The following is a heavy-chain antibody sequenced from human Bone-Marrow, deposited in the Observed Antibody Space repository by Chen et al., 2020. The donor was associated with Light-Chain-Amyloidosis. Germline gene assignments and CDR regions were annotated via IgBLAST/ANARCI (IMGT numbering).Heavy chain of an antibody. CDR3: ARGGRLRSMDV. V-gene: IGHV3-53*01. CDR2: VDGGGKI. CDR1: GFAVGTNH. J-gene: IGHJ6*02. D-gene: IGHD5-12*01. Sequence: EVQVVGSGGDLIQPGWSLRLSCAASGFAVGTNHMRWVRQPPGKGLEWISGVDGGGKIAYADSVKGRFTISRDKSNNTVDLQMNSLSADDTAVYYCARGGRLRSMDVWGQGTTVAVSS.